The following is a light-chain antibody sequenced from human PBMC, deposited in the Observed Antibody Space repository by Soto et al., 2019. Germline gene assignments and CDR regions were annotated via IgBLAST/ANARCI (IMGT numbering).Light chain of an antibody. CDR1: QSLSSNN. J-gene: IGKJ5*01. CDR3: QQYDISIT. Sequence: EIVLTQSPGTLSLSPGETATLSCRASQSLSSNNLAWYHQKPGQTPRLLIYGASSRATGIPDRFRGSVTGTDFSLTRRTLEPEHLAVYYYQQYDISITFGQGTRLEIQ. CDR2: GAS. V-gene: IGKV3-20*01.